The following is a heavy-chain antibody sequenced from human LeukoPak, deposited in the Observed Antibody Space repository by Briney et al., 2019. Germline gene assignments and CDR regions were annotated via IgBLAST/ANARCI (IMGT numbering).Heavy chain of an antibody. D-gene: IGHD6-19*01. J-gene: IGHJ4*02. CDR1: GDSISGSSFY. Sequence: ASETLSLTCTVPGDSISGSSFYWGWIRQAPGKGLEWIGSSYYSGTTDYNPSLESRVTISVDTSKNQFSLKLTSVTAADTALYYCARQSGFMAVAIDYWGQGTLVTVSS. V-gene: IGHV4-39*01. CDR2: SYYSGTT. CDR3: ARQSGFMAVAIDY.